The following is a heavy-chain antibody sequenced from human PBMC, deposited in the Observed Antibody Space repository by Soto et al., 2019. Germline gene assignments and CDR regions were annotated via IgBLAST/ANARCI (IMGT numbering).Heavy chain of an antibody. CDR2: IYHGGSA. J-gene: IGHJ4*02. D-gene: IGHD6-19*01. V-gene: IGHV4-30-2*01. CDR3: ARTIAVSGIGGFDY. Sequence: QLQLQESASGLVKPSQTLSVTCAVSGGSISSGGYSWNWIRQPPGKGLEWIGYIYHGGSAYYHPSLKSRVTISVDRSTNQFSLELTSVTAADTAVYYCARTIAVSGIGGFDYWGQGTLVTVSS. CDR1: GGSISSGGYS.